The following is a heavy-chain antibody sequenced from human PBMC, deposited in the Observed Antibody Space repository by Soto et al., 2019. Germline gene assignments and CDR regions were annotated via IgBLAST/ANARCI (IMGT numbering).Heavy chain of an antibody. Sequence: SETLSLPCTVSGGSISSGGYYWYWIRQHPGKGLEWIGYIYYSGTTYYNPSLKSRVTISVDTSKNQFSLKLSSVTAADTAVYYCAASCVACGGFNYYGMDVWGQGTTVT. CDR3: AASCVACGGFNYYGMDV. CDR2: IYYSGTT. D-gene: IGHD2-21*01. V-gene: IGHV4-31*03. CDR1: GGSISSGGYY. J-gene: IGHJ6*02.